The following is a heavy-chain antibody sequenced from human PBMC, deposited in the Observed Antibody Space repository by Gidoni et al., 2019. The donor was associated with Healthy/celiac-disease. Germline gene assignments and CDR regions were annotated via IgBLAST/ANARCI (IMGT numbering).Heavy chain of an antibody. J-gene: IGHJ4*02. CDR1: GFTFDDYA. D-gene: IGHD4-4*01. CDR3: AKDYTVTTKGYFDY. CDR2: ISWNSGSI. Sequence: EVQLVESGGGLVQPGRSLRLSCAASGFTFDDYAMHWVRQAPGKGLEWVSVISWNSGSIGYADSVKGRFTISRDNAKNSLYLQMNSLRAEDTALYYCAKDYTVTTKGYFDYWGQGTLVTVSS. V-gene: IGHV3-9*01.